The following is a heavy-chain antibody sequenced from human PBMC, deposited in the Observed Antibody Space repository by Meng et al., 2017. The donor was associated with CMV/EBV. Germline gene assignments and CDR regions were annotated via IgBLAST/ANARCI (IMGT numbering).Heavy chain of an antibody. CDR2: INPNRGGT. J-gene: IGHJ3*02. V-gene: IGHV1-2*02. Sequence: ASVKVSCKASGYTFTGYYMHWVREAAGQGLVWMGWINPNRGGTNYAKKLQGRVTMTRDTSISTAYMELSRLRSDDTAVYYCAVAVAARGDAFDIWGQGTMVTVSS. CDR3: AVAVAARGDAFDI. D-gene: IGHD6-19*01. CDR1: GYTFTGYY.